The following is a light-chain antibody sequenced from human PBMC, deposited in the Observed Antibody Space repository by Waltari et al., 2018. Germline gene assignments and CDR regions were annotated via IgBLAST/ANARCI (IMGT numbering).Light chain of an antibody. CDR3: QQGSILPLT. Sequence: EIVLTQSPVTLSLVAGERATLSCRASESVVNYLAWYQQKPGQSPRLLIYDTSKRATGIPARFSGSGYGTDFTLTINNLEAEDFALYYCQQGSILPLTFGGGTKVEIK. CDR2: DTS. CDR1: ESVVNY. J-gene: IGKJ4*01. V-gene: IGKV3-11*01.